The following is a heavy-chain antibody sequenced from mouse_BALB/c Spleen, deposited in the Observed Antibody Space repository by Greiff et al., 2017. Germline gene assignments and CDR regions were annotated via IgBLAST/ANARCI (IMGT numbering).Heavy chain of an antibody. J-gene: IGHJ4*01. V-gene: IGHV1-15*01. Sequence: QVQLQQSGAELVRPGASVTLSCKASGYTFTDYEMHWVKQTPVHGLEWIGAIDPETGGTAYNQKFKGKATLTADKSSSTAYMELRSLTSEDSAVYYCARGGTDYYALAYWGQGTSVTVSA. CDR2: IDPETGGT. D-gene: IGHD1-1*02. CDR3: ARGGTDYYALAY. CDR1: GYTFTDYE.